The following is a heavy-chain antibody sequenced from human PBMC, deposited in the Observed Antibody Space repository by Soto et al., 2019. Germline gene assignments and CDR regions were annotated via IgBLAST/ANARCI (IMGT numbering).Heavy chain of an antibody. CDR3: ATCNIMVLGLVRYSAMDV. CDR1: GVSVNSKY. D-gene: IGHD3-3*01. V-gene: IGHV3-53*01. J-gene: IGHJ6*02. Sequence: PGGSLRLSCAVSGVSVNSKYLNWVRHAPGKGLEWVSVIETGGITYYGNSVKGRFSTSRDSSTNTVYLQMNSLRAEDTAIYYCATCNIMVLGLVRYSAMDVWGQGTTVTVSS. CDR2: IETGGIT.